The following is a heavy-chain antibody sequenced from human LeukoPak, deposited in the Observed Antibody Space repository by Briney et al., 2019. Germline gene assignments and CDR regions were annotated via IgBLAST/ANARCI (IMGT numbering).Heavy chain of an antibody. CDR1: GGSISSYY. J-gene: IGHJ6*02. CDR3: ARFLRYCSSTSCYYYYGMDV. V-gene: IGHV4-59*12. Sequence: PSETLSLTCTVSGGSISSYYWSWIRQPPGKGLEWIGYIYYSGSTNYNPSLKSRVTISVDTSKNQFSLKLSSVTAADTAVYYCARFLRYCSSTSCYYYYGMDVWGQGTTVTVSS. CDR2: IYYSGST. D-gene: IGHD2-2*01.